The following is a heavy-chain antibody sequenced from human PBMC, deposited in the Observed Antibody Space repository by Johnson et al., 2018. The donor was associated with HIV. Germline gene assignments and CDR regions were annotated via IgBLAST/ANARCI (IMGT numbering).Heavy chain of an antibody. Sequence: QVQLVESGGGVVQPGRSLRLSCAASGFTFSDYGMHWVRQATGKGLEWVALIWYDGSNAYYGDSVKGRVTISRDNSKNRLYLQMNSLRDDDTALYYCAKLRYTNMANDGFDFWGQGTMVTVSS. D-gene: IGHD3-16*02. CDR2: IWYDGSNA. J-gene: IGHJ3*01. V-gene: IGHV3-33*06. CDR1: GFTFSDYG. CDR3: AKLRYTNMANDGFDF.